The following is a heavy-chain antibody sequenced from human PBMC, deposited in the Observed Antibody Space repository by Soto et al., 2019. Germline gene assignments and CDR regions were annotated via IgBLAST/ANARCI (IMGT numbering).Heavy chain of an antibody. CDR3: AKAGSGSYY. D-gene: IGHD1-26*01. J-gene: IGHJ4*02. CDR2: IYYTGTT. Sequence: QVQLQESGPGLVKPSQTLSLTCTVSGGSISSGGYYWSWIRQHPGKGLELIGNIYYTGTTYYNPSLKSRITVLVDTSKNQCSLRLRSVTAGDTAVYYCAKAGSGSYYWGQGTLVTVSS. V-gene: IGHV4-31*03. CDR1: GGSISSGGYY.